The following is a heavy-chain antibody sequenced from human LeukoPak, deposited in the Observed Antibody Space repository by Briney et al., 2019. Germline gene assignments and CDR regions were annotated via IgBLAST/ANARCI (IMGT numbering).Heavy chain of an antibody. CDR1: GFSFSSYE. Sequence: GGSLRLSCVASGFSFSSYEMNWVRQAPGKGLEWVSYISSSGNTIYYADSVRGRFTISRDNAKNSLYLQMNSLRAEDTAVYYSARHPQDWGQGTLVSVSS. CDR3: ARHPQD. CDR2: ISSSGNTI. J-gene: IGHJ4*02. V-gene: IGHV3-48*03.